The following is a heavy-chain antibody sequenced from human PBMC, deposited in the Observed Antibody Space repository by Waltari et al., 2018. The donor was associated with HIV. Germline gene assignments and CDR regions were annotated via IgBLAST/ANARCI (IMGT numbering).Heavy chain of an antibody. J-gene: IGHJ4*02. CDR3: ARDDVLTGYASLFDF. Sequence: VQLVESGGGLVQPGGSLRLSCAASGFTFSSYWMTWVRQAPGKGLEGVANINQEGSDTYYVDSVKGRFTIFRDNAKNSLFLQMNGLRVEDTSIYYCARDDVLTGYASLFDFWGQGTLVTVSS. V-gene: IGHV3-7*01. CDR2: INQEGSDT. D-gene: IGHD3-9*01. CDR1: GFTFSSYW.